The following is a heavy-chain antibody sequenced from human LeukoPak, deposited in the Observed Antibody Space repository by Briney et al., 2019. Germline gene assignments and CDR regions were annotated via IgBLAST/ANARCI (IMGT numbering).Heavy chain of an antibody. D-gene: IGHD5/OR15-5a*01. Sequence: GGSLRLSCAASGFTFSSYGMHWVRQAPGKGLEWVAVISYDGSNKYYADSVKGRFTISRDNSKNTLYLQMNGLRAEDTAVYYCAKIYETYYYGMDVWGQGTTVTVSS. CDR3: AKIYETYYYGMDV. CDR1: GFTFSSYG. V-gene: IGHV3-30*18. CDR2: ISYDGSNK. J-gene: IGHJ6*02.